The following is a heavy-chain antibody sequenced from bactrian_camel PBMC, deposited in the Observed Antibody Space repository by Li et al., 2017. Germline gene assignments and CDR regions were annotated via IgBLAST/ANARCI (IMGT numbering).Heavy chain of an antibody. CDR3: ANTVAGSPYY. V-gene: IGHV3S40*01. J-gene: IGHJ4*01. Sequence: DVQLVESGGGTVQPGGSLSLSCSTSGFTFSSNAMTWVRLTPKKGLEWVSGIDRGGSNTYYATSVKGRFTISRDNAKNTVYLQLNSLKTEDMAMYYCANTVAGSPYYWGQGTQVTVS. D-gene: IGHD6*01. CDR2: IDRGGSNT. CDR1: GFTFSSNA.